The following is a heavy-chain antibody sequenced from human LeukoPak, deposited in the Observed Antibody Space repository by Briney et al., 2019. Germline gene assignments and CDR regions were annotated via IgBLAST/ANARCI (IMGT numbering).Heavy chain of an antibody. J-gene: IGHJ6*02. CDR2: INHSGST. Sequence: SETLSLTCAVYGGSFSGYYWSWIRQPPGKGLEWIGEINHSGSTNYNPSLKSRVTISVDTSKNQFSLKLSSVTAADTAVYYCATQYVFWSGYYYYYGMDVWGRGTTVTVSS. D-gene: IGHD3-3*01. CDR3: ATQYVFWSGYYYYYGMDV. CDR1: GGSFSGYY. V-gene: IGHV4-34*01.